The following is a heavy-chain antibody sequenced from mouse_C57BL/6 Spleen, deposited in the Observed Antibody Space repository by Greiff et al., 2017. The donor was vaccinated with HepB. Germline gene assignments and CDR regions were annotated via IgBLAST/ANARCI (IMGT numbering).Heavy chain of an antibody. V-gene: IGHV5-17*01. D-gene: IGHD4-1*01. Sequence: EVNVVESGGGLVKPGGSLKLSCAASGFTFSDYGMHWVRQAPEKGLEWVAYISSGSSTIYYADTVKGRFTISRDNAKNTLFLQMTSLRSEDTAMYYCARGNWERAMDYWGQGTSVTVSS. CDR3: ARGNWERAMDY. CDR2: ISSGSSTI. J-gene: IGHJ4*01. CDR1: GFTFSDYG.